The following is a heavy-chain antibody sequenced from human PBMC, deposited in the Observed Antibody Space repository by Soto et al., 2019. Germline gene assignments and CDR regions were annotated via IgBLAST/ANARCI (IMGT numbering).Heavy chain of an antibody. J-gene: IGHJ4*02. CDR1: GFTFSNYA. CDR3: AKNYGDYVTSVSDY. Sequence: EVQLLDSGGGLVQPGESLRLSCVASGFTFSNYAMNWVRQAPGEGLEWVSTITGSGDITHYADSVKGRFTISRDNSKNTMYLQMNSLRVEDTALYYCAKNYGDYVTSVSDYWGQGTLVTVSS. V-gene: IGHV3-23*01. CDR2: ITGSGDIT. D-gene: IGHD4-17*01.